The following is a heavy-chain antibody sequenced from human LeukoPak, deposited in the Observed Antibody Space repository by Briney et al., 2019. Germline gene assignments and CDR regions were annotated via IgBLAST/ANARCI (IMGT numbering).Heavy chain of an antibody. Sequence: GASVKVSCKASGYTFTSSGISWVRQAPGQGLEWMGWISAYNGNTNYAQKLQGRVTMTTDTSTSTAYMELRSLRSDDTAVYYCARKANDFWSGYLFAGDAFDIWGQGTMVTVSS. J-gene: IGHJ3*02. CDR3: ARKANDFWSGYLFAGDAFDI. D-gene: IGHD3-3*01. CDR2: ISAYNGNT. V-gene: IGHV1-18*01. CDR1: GYTFTSSG.